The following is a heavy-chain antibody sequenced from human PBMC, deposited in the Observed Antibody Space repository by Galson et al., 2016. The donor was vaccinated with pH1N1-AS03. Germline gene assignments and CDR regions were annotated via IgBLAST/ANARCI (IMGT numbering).Heavy chain of an antibody. CDR3: ARFTMGAFDY. V-gene: IGHV4-61*02. CDR1: GASISSGSYY. J-gene: IGHJ4*02. CDR2: IYTSGST. D-gene: IGHD3-3*01. Sequence: TLSLTCTVSGASISSGSYYWSWIRQSAGKGLECIGRIYTSGSTYYNPSLKSRVTISVDTSKNQFSLKLSSLTAADTAMYYCARFTMGAFDYWGQGTLVTVSS.